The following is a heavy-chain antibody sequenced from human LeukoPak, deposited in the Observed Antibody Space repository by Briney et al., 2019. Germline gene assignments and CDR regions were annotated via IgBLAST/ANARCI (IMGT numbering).Heavy chain of an antibody. D-gene: IGHD2-2*02. Sequence: PSETLSLTCTVSGGSISSSSYYWSWIRQPPGKGLEWVGYMYYSGNTKYNPSLKSRVTISVDTSKNQFSLRLTSVTAADTAVYYCARAYTSWSFDSWGQGTLVTVSS. CDR3: ARAYTSWSFDS. CDR1: GGSISSSSYY. CDR2: MYYSGNT. V-gene: IGHV4-61*01. J-gene: IGHJ4*02.